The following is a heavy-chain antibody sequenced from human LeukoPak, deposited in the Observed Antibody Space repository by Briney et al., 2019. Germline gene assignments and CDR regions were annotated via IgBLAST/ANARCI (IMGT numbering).Heavy chain of an antibody. J-gene: IGHJ4*02. CDR1: GASISAFH. CDR3: ARKDGDY. V-gene: IGHV4-4*07. Sequence: SETLSLTCTVSGASISAFHWTWFRQPAGKGLEWIGLIYSSGSTLFNPSLKSRVAMSVDLTKNQLSLKLTSVTAADTAVYYCARKDGDYWGRGTLVTVSS. CDR2: IYSSGST.